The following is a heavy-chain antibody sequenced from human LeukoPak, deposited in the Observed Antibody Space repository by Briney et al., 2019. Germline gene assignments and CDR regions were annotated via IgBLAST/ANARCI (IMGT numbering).Heavy chain of an antibody. V-gene: IGHV1-69*06. CDR2: IIPIFGTP. D-gene: IGHD5-18*01. J-gene: IGHJ4*02. CDR3: ARGCSYGYPLDY. Sequence: MAAIIPIFGTPNYAQKFQGRVTITADKSTSTAYMELSSLRSEDTAVYYCARGCSYGYPLDYWGQGTLVTVSS.